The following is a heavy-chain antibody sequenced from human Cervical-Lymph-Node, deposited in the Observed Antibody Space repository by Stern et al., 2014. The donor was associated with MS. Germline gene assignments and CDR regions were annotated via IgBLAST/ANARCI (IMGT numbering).Heavy chain of an antibody. J-gene: IGHJ4*02. CDR2: ISADSGNT. CDR3: ARDKMHAFDY. CDR1: GYTFTTYG. V-gene: IGHV1-18*01. Sequence: DQLVESGTEVKKPGASVLVSCKASGYTFTTYGITWVRPAPGQGLEWMGWISADSGNTKYAQKFQDRVTMTRDTTTGTAYMEVRSLRSEDTAVYYCARDKMHAFDYWGQGTQVTVPS. D-gene: IGHD2-8*01.